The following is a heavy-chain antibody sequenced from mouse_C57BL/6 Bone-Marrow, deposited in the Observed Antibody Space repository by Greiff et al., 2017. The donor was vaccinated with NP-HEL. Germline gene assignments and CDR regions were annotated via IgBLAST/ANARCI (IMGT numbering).Heavy chain of an antibody. CDR1: GYTFTSYW. V-gene: IGHV1-53*01. J-gene: IGHJ1*03. Sequence: QVQLQQPGTELVKPGASVKLSRKASGYTFTSYWMHWVKQRPGQGLEWIGNINPSNGGTNYNEKFKSKATLTVDKSSSTAYMQRSSLTSEDSAVYYCARHYYGSSHWYFDVWGTGTTVTVSS. D-gene: IGHD1-1*01. CDR2: INPSNGGT. CDR3: ARHYYGSSHWYFDV.